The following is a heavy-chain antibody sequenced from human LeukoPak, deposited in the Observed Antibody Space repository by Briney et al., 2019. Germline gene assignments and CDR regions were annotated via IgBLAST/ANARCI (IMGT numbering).Heavy chain of an antibody. CDR2: IYYSGST. CDR3: ASLNNDYLFDFEN. V-gene: IGHV4-39*07. Sequence: PSETLSLTCTVSGGSISSSSYYWGWIRQPPGKGLEWIGSIYYSGSTYYNPSLKSRVTISVDTSKNQFSLKLSSVTAADTAVYYCASLNNDYLFDFENWGQGTLVTVSP. D-gene: IGHD4-11*01. CDR1: GGSISSSSYY. J-gene: IGHJ4*02.